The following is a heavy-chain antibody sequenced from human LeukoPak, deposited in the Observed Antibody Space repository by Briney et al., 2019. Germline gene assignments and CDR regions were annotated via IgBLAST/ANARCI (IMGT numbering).Heavy chain of an antibody. CDR2: IRGDGAST. CDR3: VYQVQGVVK. V-gene: IGHV3-64*05. D-gene: IGHD3-3*01. J-gene: IGHJ4*02. Sequence: PGGSLRLSCSASGFTFNSYVMHWVRQAPGKGLEHVSGIRGDGASTYYADSVKGRFTISRDNSKNTLYVQMTSLRAEDTAVYYCVYQVQGVVKWGQGTLVTVSS. CDR1: GFTFNSYV.